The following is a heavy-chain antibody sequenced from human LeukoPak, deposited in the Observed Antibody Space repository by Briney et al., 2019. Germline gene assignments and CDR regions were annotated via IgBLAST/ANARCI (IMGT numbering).Heavy chain of an antibody. CDR2: IYYSGST. D-gene: IGHD6-19*01. Sequence: SQTLSLTCTVSGGSISSATYYWGWIRQHPGQGLEWVGLIYYSGSTYYKPSLQSRITISVDTSNNQFSLELTSMTAADTAVYYCARWRFDSGDHVFDYWGQGTLVTVSS. J-gene: IGHJ4*02. CDR1: GGSISSATYY. V-gene: IGHV4-31*03. CDR3: ARWRFDSGDHVFDY.